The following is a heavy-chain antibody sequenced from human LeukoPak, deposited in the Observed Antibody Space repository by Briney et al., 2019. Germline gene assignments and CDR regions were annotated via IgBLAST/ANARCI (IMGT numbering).Heavy chain of an antibody. CDR3: AKAPALSGSLNWFDP. V-gene: IGHV3-23*01. D-gene: IGHD1-26*01. Sequence: GGSLRLSCAASGFTFSSYAMSWVRQAPGKGLEWVSAISGSGGSTYYADSVKGRFTISRDNSKNTLYLQMNSLRAEDTAVYYCAKAPALSGSLNWFDPWGQGTLVTVSS. CDR1: GFTFSSYA. J-gene: IGHJ5*02. CDR2: ISGSGGST.